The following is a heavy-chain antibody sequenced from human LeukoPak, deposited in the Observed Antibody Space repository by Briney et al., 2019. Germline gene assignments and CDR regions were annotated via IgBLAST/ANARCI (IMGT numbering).Heavy chain of an antibody. CDR2: ISGYNGNT. Sequence: ASVKVSCKASGYTFTSYGISWVRQAPGQGLEWMGWISGYNGNTNYAQNLQGRVTMTTDTSTSTAYMELRSLRSDDTAVYYCARESTVVTASYVDYWGKGTLVTVSS. J-gene: IGHJ4*02. CDR3: ARESTVVTASYVDY. D-gene: IGHD4-23*01. V-gene: IGHV1-18*01. CDR1: GYTFTSYG.